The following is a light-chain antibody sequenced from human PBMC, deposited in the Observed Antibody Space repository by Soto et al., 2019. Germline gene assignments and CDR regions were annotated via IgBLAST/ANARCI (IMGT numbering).Light chain of an antibody. J-gene: IGKJ1*01. CDR2: AAS. V-gene: IGKV3-20*01. CDR1: QSVSNNY. Sequence: EIVLTHSPGTLSLSPGERATLSCRPSQSVSNNYLAWYQQKPGQAPRLLIYAASTRATGIPDRFSGSGSGTDFTLTISRLEPEDFAVYYCQKYGDSRAFGQGTKVDIK. CDR3: QKYGDSRA.